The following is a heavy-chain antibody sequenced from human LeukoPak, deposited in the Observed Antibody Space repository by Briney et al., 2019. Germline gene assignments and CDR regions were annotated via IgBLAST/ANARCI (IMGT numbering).Heavy chain of an antibody. CDR1: GGSISSYY. CDR2: INHSGST. Sequence: SETLSLTCTVSGGSISSYYWNWIRQPPGKGLEWIGEINHSGSTNYNPSLKSRVTISVDTSKNQFSLKLSSVTAADTAVYYCAKMSQDYYALWGQGTLVTVSS. CDR3: AKMSQDYYAL. D-gene: IGHD3-10*01. V-gene: IGHV4-34*01. J-gene: IGHJ4*02.